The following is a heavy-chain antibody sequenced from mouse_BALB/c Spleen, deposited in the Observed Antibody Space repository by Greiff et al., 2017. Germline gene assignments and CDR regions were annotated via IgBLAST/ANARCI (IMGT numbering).Heavy chain of an antibody. CDR2: IYPGSGNT. CDR1: GYTFTDYY. J-gene: IGHJ2*01. V-gene: IGHV1-77*01. Sequence: QVQLKESGAELARPGASVKLSCKASGYTFTDYYINWVKQRTGQGLEWIGEIYPGSGNTYYNEKFKGKATLTADKSSSTAYMQLSSLTSEDSAVYFCARSSTTVVAPDYWGQGTTLTVSS. D-gene: IGHD1-1*01. CDR3: ARSSTTVVAPDY.